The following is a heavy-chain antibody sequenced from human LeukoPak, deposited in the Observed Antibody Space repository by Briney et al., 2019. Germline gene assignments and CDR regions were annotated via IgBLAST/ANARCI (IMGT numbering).Heavy chain of an antibody. J-gene: IGHJ4*02. V-gene: IGHV1-8*01. D-gene: IGHD2-15*01. Sequence: VASVKVSCKASGYTFTSYDINWVRQATGQGLEWMGWVNPNSGHTGYAQKFQGRVTMTRNTSISTAYMELSSLRSEDTAVYYCARGAPGSYCSGGSCPYFDYWGQGTLVSVSS. CDR2: VNPNSGHT. CDR3: ARGAPGSYCSGGSCPYFDY. CDR1: GYTFTSYD.